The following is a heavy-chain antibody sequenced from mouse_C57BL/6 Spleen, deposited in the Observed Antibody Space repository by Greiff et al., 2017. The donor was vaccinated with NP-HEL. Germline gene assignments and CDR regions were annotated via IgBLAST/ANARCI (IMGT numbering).Heavy chain of an antibody. CDR3: ARADDYDGAGYAMDY. CDR2: ISSGSSTI. V-gene: IGHV5-17*01. CDR1: GFTFSDYG. Sequence: EVQVVESGGGLVKPGGSLKLSCAASGFTFSDYGMHWVRQAPEKGLEWVAYISSGSSTIYYADTVKGRFTNSRDNAKNTLFLQMTSLRSEDTAMYYCARADDYDGAGYAMDYWGQGTSVTVSS. D-gene: IGHD2-4*01. J-gene: IGHJ4*01.